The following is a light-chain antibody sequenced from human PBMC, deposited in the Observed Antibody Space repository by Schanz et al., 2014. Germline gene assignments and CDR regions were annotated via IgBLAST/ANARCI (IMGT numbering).Light chain of an antibody. CDR3: SSYTSSSTLL. J-gene: IGLJ2*01. Sequence: QSALTQPRSVSGSPGQSVTISCTGTSSDVGTYNYVSWYQQHPGKAPKLMIYDVSKRPSGVPDRFSGSKSGNTASLTISGLQAEDEADYYCSSYTSSSTLLFGGGTKLTVL. CDR1: SSDVGTYNY. CDR2: DVS. V-gene: IGLV2-11*01.